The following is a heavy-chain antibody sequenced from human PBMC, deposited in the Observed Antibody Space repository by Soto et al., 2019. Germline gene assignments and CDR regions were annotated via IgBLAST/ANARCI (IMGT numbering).Heavy chain of an antibody. J-gene: IGHJ4*02. V-gene: IGHV1-18*01. CDR1: GYAFNTYG. D-gene: IGHD1-1*01. Sequence: QVHLVQSGAEVKKPGASVTVSCKGSGYAFNTYGITWVRQAPGQGLEWMGWISAHNGNTNYAQKLQGRVTVTRDTSTSTAYMELRSLRSDDTAVYYCARGRYGDYWGQGALVTVSS. CDR3: ARGRYGDY. CDR2: ISAHNGNT.